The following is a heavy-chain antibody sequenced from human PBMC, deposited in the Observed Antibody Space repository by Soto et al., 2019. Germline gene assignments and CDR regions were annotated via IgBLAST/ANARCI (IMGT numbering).Heavy chain of an antibody. J-gene: IGHJ6*03. CDR2: IYYSGST. Sequence: QVQLQESGPGLVKPSETLSLTCTVSGGSISSYYWSWIRQPPGKGLEWIGYIYYSGSTNYNPSLKRRVTISVDTSKNQFSLKLSSVTAADTAVYYCARTLLGYCSSTSCYEGYYYYMDVWGKGTTVTVSS. CDR1: GGSISSYY. D-gene: IGHD2-2*01. V-gene: IGHV4-59*01. CDR3: ARTLLGYCSSTSCYEGYYYYMDV.